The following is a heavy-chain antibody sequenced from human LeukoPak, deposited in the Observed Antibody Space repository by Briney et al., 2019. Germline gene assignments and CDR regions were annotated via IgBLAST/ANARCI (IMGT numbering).Heavy chain of an antibody. CDR1: GFTFSSYG. J-gene: IGHJ5*02. Sequence: GGSLRLSCAASGFTFSSYGMNWVRQAPGKGLEWVSSISSSSSYIYYADSVKGRFTISRDNAKNSLYLQMNSPRAEDTAVYYCAREGIAAAGTGVPWGQGTLVTVSS. D-gene: IGHD6-13*01. CDR3: AREGIAAAGTGVP. CDR2: ISSSSSYI. V-gene: IGHV3-21*01.